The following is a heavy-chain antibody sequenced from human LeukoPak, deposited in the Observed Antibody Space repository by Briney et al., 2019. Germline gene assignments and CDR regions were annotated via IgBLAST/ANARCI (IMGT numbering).Heavy chain of an antibody. J-gene: IGHJ4*02. CDR1: GYSISSGYY. CDR3: ARNPAYSSSPVDY. D-gene: IGHD6-6*01. Sequence: KPSETLSLTCTVSGYSISSGYYWGWIRPPPGKGLEWIGSIYHSGSTYYNPSLKSRVTMSVDTSKNQFSLKLSSVTAADTAVYYCARNPAYSSSPVDYWGQGTLVTVSS. V-gene: IGHV4-38-2*02. CDR2: IYHSGST.